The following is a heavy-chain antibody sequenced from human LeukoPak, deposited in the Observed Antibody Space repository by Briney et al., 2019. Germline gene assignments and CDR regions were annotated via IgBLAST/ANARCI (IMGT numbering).Heavy chain of an antibody. Sequence: ASETLSLTCTVSGGSIGSYYWSWIRQTAGKGLEWIGRIYTSGGTVYNPSLKSRVTMSVDTSKNQFSLKLSSVTAADTAVYYCARGVFYYDTSGRGYYFDYWGQGTLVTVSS. V-gene: IGHV4-4*07. CDR1: GGSIGSYY. J-gene: IGHJ4*02. CDR3: ARGVFYYDTSGRGYYFDY. D-gene: IGHD3-22*01. CDR2: IYTSGGT.